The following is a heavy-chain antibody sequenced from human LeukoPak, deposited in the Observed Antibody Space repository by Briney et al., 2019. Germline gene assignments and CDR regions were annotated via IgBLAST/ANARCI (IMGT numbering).Heavy chain of an antibody. Sequence: SETLSLTCTVSGGSISSYYWSWIRQPPGKGLEWIGYIYYSGSTNYNPSLKSRVTISVDTSKNQFSLKLSSVTAADTAVYYCARTAAAFYYYGMDVWGQGTTVTISS. CDR1: GGSISSYY. D-gene: IGHD2-2*01. V-gene: IGHV4-59*01. CDR2: IYYSGST. CDR3: ARTAAAFYYYGMDV. J-gene: IGHJ6*02.